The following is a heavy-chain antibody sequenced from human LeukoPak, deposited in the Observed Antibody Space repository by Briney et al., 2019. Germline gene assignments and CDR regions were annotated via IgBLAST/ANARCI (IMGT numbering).Heavy chain of an antibody. CDR3: ARGTGTTAYFDY. J-gene: IGHJ4*02. CDR1: GFTFSSYA. D-gene: IGHD1-1*01. V-gene: IGHV3-30-3*01. Sequence: GGSLRLSCVASGFTFSSYAMHWVRQAPGKGLEWVAVTSNDGSDKYYADPVKGRFTISRDNSKNTLSLQMDSLRAEDTAVYYCARGTGTTAYFDYWGQGTLITVSS. CDR2: TSNDGSDK.